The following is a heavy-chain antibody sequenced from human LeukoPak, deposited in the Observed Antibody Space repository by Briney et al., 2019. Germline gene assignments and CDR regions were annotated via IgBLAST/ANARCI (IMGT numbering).Heavy chain of an antibody. Sequence: SETLSLTCSVSGDSITTGIYYWAWIRQSPGKGLEWIGSVFYSGSTSHNPSLRSRVSISVDTSKNQFSLELSSVTAADTAVYYCARNSTTVNHVYKFFDYWGRGTLVTVSP. V-gene: IGHV4-39*01. D-gene: IGHD4-17*01. J-gene: IGHJ4*02. CDR3: ARNSTTVNHVYKFFDY. CDR2: VFYSGST. CDR1: GDSITTGIYY.